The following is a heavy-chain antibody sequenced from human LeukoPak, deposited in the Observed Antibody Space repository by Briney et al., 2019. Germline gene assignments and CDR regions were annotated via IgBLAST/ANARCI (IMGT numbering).Heavy chain of an antibody. CDR2: IYTSGST. CDR1: GGSISSGSYY. V-gene: IGHV4-61*02. J-gene: IGHJ4*02. D-gene: IGHD3-16*01. Sequence: SETLSLTCTVSGGSISSGSYYWSWIRQPAGKGLEWIGRIYTSGSTNYNPSLKSRVTISVDTSKNQFSLKLSSVTAADTAVYYCARDSYDYVWGSSNFDYWGQGTLVTVSS. CDR3: ARDSYDYVWGSSNFDY.